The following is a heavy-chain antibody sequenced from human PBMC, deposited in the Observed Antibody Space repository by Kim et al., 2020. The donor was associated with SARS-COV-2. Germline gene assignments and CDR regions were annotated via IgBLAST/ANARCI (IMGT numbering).Heavy chain of an antibody. V-gene: IGHV1-69*04. CDR3: ARDLLGGNSDY. D-gene: IGHD2-21*02. Sequence: SVKVSCKASGGTFSSYTISWVRQAPGQGLEWMGRIIPILGIANYAQKFQGRVTITADKSTSTAYMELSSLRSEDTAVYYCARDLLGGNSDYWGQGTLVTVSS. J-gene: IGHJ4*02. CDR2: IIPILGIA. CDR1: GGTFSSYT.